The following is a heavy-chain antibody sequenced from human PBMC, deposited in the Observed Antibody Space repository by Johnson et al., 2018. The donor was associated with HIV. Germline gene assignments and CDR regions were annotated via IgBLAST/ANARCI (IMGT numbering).Heavy chain of an antibody. J-gene: IGHJ3*02. Sequence: VQLVESGGGVVQPARSLRLSCAASGFSFSNYAMHWVRQAPGKGPAWVANINHDVSAIHYVDSVKGRFTISRDNAKRSLFLQMNSLRVEDTAVYFCGSLGDGHQKGDFEIWGHGKMVTVSS. V-gene: IGHV3-7*01. CDR2: INHDVSAI. D-gene: IGHD3-16*01. CDR3: GSLGDGHQKGDFEI. CDR1: GFSFSNYA.